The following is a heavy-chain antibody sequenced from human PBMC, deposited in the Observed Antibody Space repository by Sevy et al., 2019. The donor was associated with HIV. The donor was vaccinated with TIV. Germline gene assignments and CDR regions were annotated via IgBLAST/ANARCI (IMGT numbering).Heavy chain of an antibody. V-gene: IGHV3-48*03. CDR1: GFTFSSYE. Sequence: GGSLRLSCAASGFTFSSYEMNWVRQAPGKGLEWVSYISSSGSTIYYADSVKGRFTISRDNAKNSLYLQMNSLRAEDTAVYYCARDRDSYYFDYWGQGTLVTVSS. CDR2: ISSSGSTI. J-gene: IGHJ4*02. CDR3: ARDRDSYYFDY. D-gene: IGHD2-21*01.